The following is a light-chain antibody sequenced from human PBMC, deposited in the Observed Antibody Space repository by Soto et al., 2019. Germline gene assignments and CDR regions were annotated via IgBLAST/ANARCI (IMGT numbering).Light chain of an antibody. CDR1: SSDVGGYNY. CDR2: NVN. CDR3: CSYADTYRV. Sequence: QSALTQPRSVSGSPGQSVTISCTGTSSDVGGYNYVSWYQHHPGKAPKLIIYNVNERPSGVPDRFSGSKSGNTASLTISGLQAEAEADYYCCSYADTYRVFGGGTKLTVL. J-gene: IGLJ3*02. V-gene: IGLV2-11*01.